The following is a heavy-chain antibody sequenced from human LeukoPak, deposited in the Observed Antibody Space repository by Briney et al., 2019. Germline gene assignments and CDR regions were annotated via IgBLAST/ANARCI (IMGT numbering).Heavy chain of an antibody. V-gene: IGHV1-46*01. J-gene: IGHJ4*02. CDR1: RYTFTSYY. CDR3: ASLSTGTTDFDY. D-gene: IGHD1-1*01. CDR2: INPRGGST. Sequence: ASVTVSCMSSRYTFTSYYMHWVRQAPGQGREWMGIINPRGGSTSYAQKVQGRVTMTRDMSTSTVYMELSSLRSDDTAVYYCASLSTGTTDFDYWGQGTLVTVSS.